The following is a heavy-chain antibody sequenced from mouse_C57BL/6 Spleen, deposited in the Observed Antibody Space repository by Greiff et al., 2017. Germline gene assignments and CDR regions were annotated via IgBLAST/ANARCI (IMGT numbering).Heavy chain of an antibody. Sequence: DVHLVESGGGLVQPGGSLSLSCAASGFTFTDYYMSWVRQPPGKALEWLGFIRNKANGYTTEYSASVKGRFTISRDNSQSILYLQMNALRAEDSATYYCARYEYDFDYWGQGTTLTVSS. V-gene: IGHV7-3*01. CDR2: IRNKANGYTT. CDR1: GFTFTDYY. CDR3: ARYEYDFDY. J-gene: IGHJ2*01. D-gene: IGHD5-1*01.